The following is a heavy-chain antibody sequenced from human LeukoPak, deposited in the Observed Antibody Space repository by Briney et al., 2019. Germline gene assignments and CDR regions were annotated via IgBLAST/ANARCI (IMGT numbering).Heavy chain of an antibody. CDR2: INHSGST. D-gene: IGHD4-23*01. J-gene: IGHJ4*02. Sequence: PSETLSLTCAVYGGSFSGYYWSWIRQPPGKGLEWIGEINHSGSTNYNPSLKSRVTISVDTSKNQFSLKLSSVTAADTAVYYCARGLSDYGGNSGCDYWGQGTLVTVSS. V-gene: IGHV4-34*01. CDR1: GGSFSGYY. CDR3: ARGLSDYGGNSGCDY.